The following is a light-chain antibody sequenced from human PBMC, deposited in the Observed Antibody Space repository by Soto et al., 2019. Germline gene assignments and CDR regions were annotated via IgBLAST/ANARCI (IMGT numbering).Light chain of an antibody. Sequence: DIQMTQSPSTLSASVGDRVTITCRASQTISFSLAWYQQKPGKAPKLLIYDASTLQSGVPSRFSGSESGTEFILTISGLQPDDCATYYCQQYHGYSLTFGQGTKVEF. CDR3: QQYHGYSLT. J-gene: IGKJ1*01. CDR2: DAS. V-gene: IGKV1-5*01. CDR1: QTISFS.